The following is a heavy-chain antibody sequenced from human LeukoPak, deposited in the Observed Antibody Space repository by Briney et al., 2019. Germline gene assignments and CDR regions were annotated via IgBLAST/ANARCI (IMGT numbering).Heavy chain of an antibody. CDR2: IIPIFGTA. CDR1: GGTFSSYA. CDR3: AEGTAIQLRAEYFQH. J-gene: IGHJ1*01. V-gene: IGHV1-69*13. D-gene: IGHD2-21*02. Sequence: SVKVSCKASGGTFSSYAISWVRQAPGQGLEWMGGIIPIFGTANYAQKFQGRVTITADESTSTAYMELSSLRSEDTAVYYCAEGTAIQLRAEYFQHWGQDTLVTVSS.